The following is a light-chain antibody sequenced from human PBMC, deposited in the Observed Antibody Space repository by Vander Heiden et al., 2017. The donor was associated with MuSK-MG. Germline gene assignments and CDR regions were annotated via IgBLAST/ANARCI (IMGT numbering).Light chain of an antibody. CDR2: GNS. Sequence: QSVLPQPPSVSGAPGQRVTISCTGSSSNIGAGYAVLWYQHLPGTAPKLLIYGNSNRPSGVPDRFSGSTSGTSASLAITGLQAEDEADYYCQSYDSSLSGCVVFGGGTKLTVL. J-gene: IGLJ2*01. CDR3: QSYDSSLSGCVV. CDR1: SSNIGAGYA. V-gene: IGLV1-40*01.